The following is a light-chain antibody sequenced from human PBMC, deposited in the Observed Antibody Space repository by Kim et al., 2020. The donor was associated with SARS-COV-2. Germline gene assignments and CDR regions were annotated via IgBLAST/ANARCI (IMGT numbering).Light chain of an antibody. CDR2: KAS. V-gene: IGKV1-5*03. CDR1: QSISKW. Sequence: DIQMTQSPSTLSASVGDRVTITCRANQSISKWLTWYQQKPGTAPKLLIYKASSLESGVPSRFGGSGSGTEFALTISGLHPDDFATYYCQQYKSLLISFGQGTRLEIK. CDR3: QQYKSLLIS. J-gene: IGKJ5*01.